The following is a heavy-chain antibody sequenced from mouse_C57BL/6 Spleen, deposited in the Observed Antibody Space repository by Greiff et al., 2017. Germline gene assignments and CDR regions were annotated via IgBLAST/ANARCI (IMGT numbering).Heavy chain of an antibody. D-gene: IGHD2-4*01. Sequence: QVQLKQSGPELVKPGASVKISCKASGYAFSSSWMNWVKQRPGKGLEWIGRLYPGDGDTNYNGKFKGKATLTADKSSSTAYMQLSSLTSEDSAVYFCARSYDYDGAWFAYWGQGTLVTVSA. CDR3: ARSYDYDGAWFAY. J-gene: IGHJ3*01. CDR2: LYPGDGDT. V-gene: IGHV1-82*01. CDR1: GYAFSSSW.